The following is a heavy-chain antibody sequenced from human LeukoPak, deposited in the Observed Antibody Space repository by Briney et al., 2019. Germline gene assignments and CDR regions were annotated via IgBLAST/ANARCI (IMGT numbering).Heavy chain of an antibody. D-gene: IGHD5-18*01. V-gene: IGHV3-7*01. CDR1: GFTFSNYW. Sequence: GGSLRLSCAASGFTFSNYWMNWVRQAPGKGLEWVANINQDGSEKYYVDSVKGRFTISRDNAKTSLYLQMNSLRAEDTAVYYCARDLSGVTGYTYGRGIDYWGQGTLVTVSS. CDR3: ARDLSGVTGYTYGRGIDY. CDR2: INQDGSEK. J-gene: IGHJ4*02.